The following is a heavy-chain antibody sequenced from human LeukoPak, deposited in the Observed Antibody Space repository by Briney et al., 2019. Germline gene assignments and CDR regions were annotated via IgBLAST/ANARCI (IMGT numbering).Heavy chain of an antibody. CDR2: IYYSGST. V-gene: IGHV4-59*01. CDR3: GGGDDYDISGYFDS. J-gene: IGHJ4*02. D-gene: IGHD3-22*01. CDR1: GGSLNNYY. Sequence: SETLSLTCTVCGGSLNNYYWSWIRQPPGKGLEWIGYIYYSGSTNYNPSLKSRVTISVDTSKNQFSLKLSSVTAADTAVYYCGGGDDYDISGYFDSWARGTLVTVSS.